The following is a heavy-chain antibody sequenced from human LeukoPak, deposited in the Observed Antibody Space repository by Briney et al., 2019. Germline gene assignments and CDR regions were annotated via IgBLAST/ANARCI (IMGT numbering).Heavy chain of an antibody. CDR3: AKVKVGATTPFDY. J-gene: IGHJ4*02. CDR1: GFTFAGYV. Sequence: PGGSLRLSCAASGFTFAGYVMNWVRQAPGKGLELVSAISGSGGSTNYADSVKGRFTISRDNFKNTLYLQMNSLRAEDTAVYYCAKVKVGATTPFDYWGQGTLVTVSS. CDR2: ISGSGGST. D-gene: IGHD1-26*01. V-gene: IGHV3-23*01.